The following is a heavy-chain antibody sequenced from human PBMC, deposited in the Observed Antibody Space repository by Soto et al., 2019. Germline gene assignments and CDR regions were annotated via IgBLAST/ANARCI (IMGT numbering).Heavy chain of an antibody. CDR2: IYWDNDK. J-gene: IGHJ6*02. D-gene: IGHD2-21*02. V-gene: IGHV2-5*02. CDR1: GFSLSTGGLG. CDR3: VHSRCGGDCLQSYSSHYYYGMDV. Sequence: QITLKESGPTLVKPTQTLTLTCTFSGFSLSTGGLGVGWIRQPPGKALEWLALIYWDNDKRYSPSLMSRLTITKDTSKNQVVLTMTNMDPVDAGTCYCVHSRCGGDCLQSYSSHYYYGMDVWGQGTTVTVSS.